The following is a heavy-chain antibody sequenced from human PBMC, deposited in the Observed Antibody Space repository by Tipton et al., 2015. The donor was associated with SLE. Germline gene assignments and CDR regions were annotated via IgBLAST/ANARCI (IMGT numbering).Heavy chain of an antibody. CDR2: IYTSGST. CDR1: GGSISSYY. V-gene: IGHV4-4*07. CDR3: ARDGYDYIWGSYRYHYCYGMDV. Sequence: TLSLTCTVSGGSISSYYWSWIRQPAGKGLEWIGRIYTSGSTNYNPSPTSRVTMSVDTSKNQFSLKLSSVTAADTAVYYCARDGYDYIWGSYRYHYCYGMDVWGQGTTVTVSS. J-gene: IGHJ6*02. D-gene: IGHD3-16*02.